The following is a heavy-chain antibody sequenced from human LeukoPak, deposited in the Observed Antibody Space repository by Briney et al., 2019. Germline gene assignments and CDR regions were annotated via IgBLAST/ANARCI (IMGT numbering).Heavy chain of an antibody. CDR2: ISYDRRNK. J-gene: IGHJ4*02. CDR1: GFTFSSYG. Sequence: GGSLRLSCAASGFTFSSYGMHWVRQAPAKGLQWVAVISYDRRNKYYKDSLKGRFTISRDNSKNTLYLQMNSLGAEDTAVYYCAKDQWGGVGATTFDYWGQGTLVTVSS. CDR3: AKDQWGGVGATTFDY. D-gene: IGHD1-26*01. V-gene: IGHV3-30*18.